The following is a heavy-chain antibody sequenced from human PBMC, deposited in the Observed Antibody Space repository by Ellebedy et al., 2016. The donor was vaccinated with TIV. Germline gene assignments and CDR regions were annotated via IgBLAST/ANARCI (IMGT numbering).Heavy chain of an antibody. CDR2: IYPGDSDT. V-gene: IGHV5-51*01. CDR1: GYSFTSYW. J-gene: IGHJ4*02. CDR3: ARLHYGSGSYPYYFDY. D-gene: IGHD3-10*01. Sequence: GESLKISXKGSGYSFTSYWIGWVRQMPGKGLEWMGIIYPGDSDTRYSPSFQGQVTISADKSISTAYLQWSSLKASDTAMYYCARLHYGSGSYPYYFDYWGQGTLVTVSS.